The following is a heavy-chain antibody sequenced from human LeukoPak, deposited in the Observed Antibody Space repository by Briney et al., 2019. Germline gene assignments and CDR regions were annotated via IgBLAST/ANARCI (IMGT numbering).Heavy chain of an antibody. V-gene: IGHV4-31*03. Sequence: SQTLSLTCTVSGGSIRSVGYYWSWICQHPGKGLEWIGYIYYSGSTYYNPSLKSRVTISVDTSKNQFSLKLSSVTAADTAVYYCASSLGSSFDYWGQGTLVTVSS. CDR3: ASSLGSSFDY. CDR2: IYYSGST. CDR1: GGSIRSVGYY. J-gene: IGHJ4*02. D-gene: IGHD1-26*01.